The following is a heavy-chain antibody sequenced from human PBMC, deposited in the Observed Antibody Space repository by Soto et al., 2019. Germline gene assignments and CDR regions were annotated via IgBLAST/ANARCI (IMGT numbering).Heavy chain of an antibody. CDR3: ARCRAGRYSYGYYYYYGMDV. V-gene: IGHV1-69*13. CDR1: GGTFSSYA. Sequence: SVKVSCKASGGTFSSYAISWVRQAPGQGLEWMGGIIPIFGTANYAQKFQGRVTITADESTSTAYMELSSLRSEDTAVYYCARCRAGRYSYGYYYYYGMDVWGQGTTVTVSS. CDR2: IIPIFGTA. J-gene: IGHJ6*02. D-gene: IGHD5-18*01.